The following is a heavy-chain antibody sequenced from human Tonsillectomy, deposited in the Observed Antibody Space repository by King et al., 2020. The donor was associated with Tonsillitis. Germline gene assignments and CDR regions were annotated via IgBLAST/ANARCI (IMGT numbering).Heavy chain of an antibody. CDR2: ISGYGGST. D-gene: IGHD3-16*01. V-gene: IGHV3-23*04. CDR3: AKDLGGGLAPGGFDF. CDR1: GFTFTSYA. J-gene: IGHJ5*01. Sequence: VQLVESGGGLVQPGGSLRLSCAASGFTFTSYAMGWVRQAPGKGLEWVSGISGYGGSTYYVDSVKGRFTISRDISKNTLYLQMNSLRAEDTAVYYCAKDLGGGLAPGGFDFWGQGTLLTVSS.